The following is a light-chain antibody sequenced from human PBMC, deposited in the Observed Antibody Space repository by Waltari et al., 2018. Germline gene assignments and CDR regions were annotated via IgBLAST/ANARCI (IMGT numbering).Light chain of an antibody. CDR1: ENIKNA. V-gene: IGKV1-NL1*01. J-gene: IGKJ5*01. CDR2: AAS. CDR3: QQYYTTPSIT. Sequence: DIQMTQSPSSLSASVGDRVTITCRASENIKNALAWYHQKPGKAPKLLVYAASKLESGVPSKLSGSGSGTDYSLTISDLQLEDFATYYCQQYYTTPSITFGQGTRLEIK.